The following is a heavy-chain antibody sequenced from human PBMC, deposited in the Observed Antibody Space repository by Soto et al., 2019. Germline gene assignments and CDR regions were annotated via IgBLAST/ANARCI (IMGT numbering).Heavy chain of an antibody. Sequence: ASVKVSCKASGYTFTNYGFTWVRQAPGQGLEWMGWISAYSGDTNYAQKFQGRVTMTTDTSTSTAHMELRSLRPDDTAVYYCARAISLIMAAPAYWGQGTLVTVSS. V-gene: IGHV1-18*04. CDR2: ISAYSGDT. CDR3: ARAISLIMAAPAY. D-gene: IGHD2-8*01. J-gene: IGHJ4*02. CDR1: GYTFTNYG.